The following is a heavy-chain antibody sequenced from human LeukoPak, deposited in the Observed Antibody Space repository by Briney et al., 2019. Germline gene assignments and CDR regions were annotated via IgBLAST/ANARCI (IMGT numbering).Heavy chain of an antibody. J-gene: IGHJ5*02. D-gene: IGHD2-2*01. V-gene: IGHV4-30-4*01. CDR2: IYFAGST. Sequence: SQTLSLTCSVSGGSITSGDSYWSWIRQPPGKGLEWIGYIYFAGSTSYNPSLKSRVTISVDRTKNQLSLKLSSVTAADTAVYYCARERQNCTSTSCSDWFDPWGLGTLVTVSS. CDR3: ARERQNCTSTSCSDWFDP. CDR1: GGSITSGDSY.